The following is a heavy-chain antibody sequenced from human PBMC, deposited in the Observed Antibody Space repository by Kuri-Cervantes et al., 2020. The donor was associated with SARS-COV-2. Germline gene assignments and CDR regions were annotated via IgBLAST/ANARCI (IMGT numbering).Heavy chain of an antibody. CDR2: IWYDGSNK. Sequence: GESLKISCAASGFTFSSYGMHWVRQAPGKGLEWVAVIWYDGSNKYYADSVKGRFTISRDNSKNTLYLQMNSLRAEDTAVYYCARDRVRYQLHYYHGMDVWGQGTTVTVSS. D-gene: IGHD2-2*01. CDR3: ARDRVRYQLHYYHGMDV. J-gene: IGHJ6*02. V-gene: IGHV3-33*01. CDR1: GFTFSSYG.